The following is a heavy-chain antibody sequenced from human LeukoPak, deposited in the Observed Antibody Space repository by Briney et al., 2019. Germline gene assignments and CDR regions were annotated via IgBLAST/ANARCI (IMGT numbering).Heavy chain of an antibody. CDR3: ARDPSRATMVRGVFYYYGMDV. Sequence: SVKVSCKASGGTFSNYTISWVRQAPGQGLEWMGGIIPIFGTANYAQKFQGRVTITADESTSTAYMELSSLRSEDTAVYYCARDPSRATMVRGVFYYYGMDVWGQGTTVTVSS. V-gene: IGHV1-69*01. CDR1: GGTFSNYT. J-gene: IGHJ6*02. D-gene: IGHD3-10*01. CDR2: IIPIFGTA.